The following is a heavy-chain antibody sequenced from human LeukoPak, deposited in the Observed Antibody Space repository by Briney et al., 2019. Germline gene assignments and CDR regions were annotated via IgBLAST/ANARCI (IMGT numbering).Heavy chain of an antibody. Sequence: PLASVKVSCKASGGTFSSYAISWVRQAPGQGLEWMGGIIPIFGTANYAQKFQGRVTITADKSTSTAYMELSSLRSEDTAVYYCARGAQSPRGRFDPWGQGTLVTVSS. CDR1: GGTFSSYA. CDR2: IIPIFGTA. CDR3: ARGAQSPRGRFDP. D-gene: IGHD3-16*01. V-gene: IGHV1-69*06. J-gene: IGHJ5*02.